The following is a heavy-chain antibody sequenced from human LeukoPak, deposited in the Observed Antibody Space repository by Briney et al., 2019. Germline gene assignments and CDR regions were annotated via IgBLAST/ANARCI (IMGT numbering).Heavy chain of an antibody. CDR2: IKQDGSDK. J-gene: IGHJ4*02. Sequence: PSETLSLTCAVYGGSFSGYYWSWVRQAPGKGLEWVANIKQDGSDKYYLTSVRGRFTISRDNAKNSLFLQMNSLRVEDTAVYYCARGGGHLDCWGQGTLVTVSS. CDR1: GGSFSGYY. D-gene: IGHD4-23*01. V-gene: IGHV3-7*03. CDR3: ARGGGHLDC.